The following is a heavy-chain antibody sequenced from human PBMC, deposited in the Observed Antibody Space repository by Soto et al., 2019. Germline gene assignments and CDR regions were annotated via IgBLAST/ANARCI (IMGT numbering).Heavy chain of an antibody. Sequence: QVQLVQAGAEVKKPGSSVKVSCKASGGTFSSYAISWVRQAPGQGLEWMGGTIPIFGTANYAQTFQGRVTITADESTSTAYMELSSLRSEDTAVYYCASGERYYYDSSGPWGQGNLVTVSS. CDR3: ASGERYYYDSSGP. J-gene: IGHJ5*02. CDR2: TIPIFGTA. V-gene: IGHV1-69*01. D-gene: IGHD3-22*01. CDR1: GGTFSSYA.